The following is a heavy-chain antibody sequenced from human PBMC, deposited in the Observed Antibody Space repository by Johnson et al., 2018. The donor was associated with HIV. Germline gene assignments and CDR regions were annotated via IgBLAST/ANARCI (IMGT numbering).Heavy chain of an antibody. D-gene: IGHD2-15*01. CDR1: GFTFDDYG. J-gene: IGHJ3*02. CDR2: INWNGGTT. CDR3: ARDPVFCAGGTCYSNVFDI. V-gene: IGHV3-20*04. Sequence: EVQLVESGGGVLRPGGSLRLSCAASGFTFDDYGMNWVRQAPGKRLAWVSGINWNGGTTTYADSVRGRFTVSQDNAKSSLYLQMNSLRAEDTALYFCARDPVFCAGGTCYSNVFDIWGQGTMVTVSS.